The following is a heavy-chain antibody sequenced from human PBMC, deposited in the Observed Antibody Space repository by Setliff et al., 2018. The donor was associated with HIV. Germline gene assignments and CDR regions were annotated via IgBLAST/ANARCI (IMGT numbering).Heavy chain of an antibody. J-gene: IGHJ4*02. CDR2: ISSSSSYT. D-gene: IGHD7-27*01. V-gene: IGHV3-21*04. Sequence: GGSLRLSCAASGFTFSSYSMNWVRQAPGKGLEWVSYISSSSSYTHYADSVKGRFTISRDSSKNTLYLQMNSLRAEDTAVYYCAKDKDVGTFDYWGQGTLVTVSS. CDR3: AKDKDVGTFDY. CDR1: GFTFSSYS.